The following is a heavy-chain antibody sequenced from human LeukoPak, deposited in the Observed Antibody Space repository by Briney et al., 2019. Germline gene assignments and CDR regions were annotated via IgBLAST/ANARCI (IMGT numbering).Heavy chain of an antibody. Sequence: SQTLSLTCAVSGGSISSGGYSWSWIRQPPGKGLEWIGYIYHSGSTYYNPSLKSRVTISVDTSKNQFSLKLSSVTAADTAVYYCARVRRDYYDSSGYPSYYYFDYWGQGTLVTVSS. CDR2: IYHSGST. V-gene: IGHV4-30-2*05. J-gene: IGHJ4*02. D-gene: IGHD3-22*01. CDR3: ARVRRDYYDSSGYPSYYYFDY. CDR1: GGSISSGGYS.